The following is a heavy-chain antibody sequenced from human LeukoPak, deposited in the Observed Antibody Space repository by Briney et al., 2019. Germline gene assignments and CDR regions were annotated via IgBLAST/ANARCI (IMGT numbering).Heavy chain of an antibody. CDR1: GFTFDDHG. V-gene: IGHV3-20*04. Sequence: GGSLRLSCAASGFTFDDHGMSWVCQAPGKGLEWVSALNWNGDNTGYADSVKGRFTISRDNAKKSLYLQMNSLTAEDTAFYYCAREEGPYFDCWGQGTLVTVSS. CDR3: AREEGPYFDC. CDR2: LNWNGDNT. J-gene: IGHJ4*02.